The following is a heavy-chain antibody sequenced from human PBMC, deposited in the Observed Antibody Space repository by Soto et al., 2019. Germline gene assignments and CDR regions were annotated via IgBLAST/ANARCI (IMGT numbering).Heavy chain of an antibody. D-gene: IGHD2-15*01. CDR2: ISTYNANT. CDR3: AREGFCSSVSCALYAHDYFGMDV. J-gene: IGHJ6*02. CDR1: GYSFTRYG. Sequence: ASVKVSCKASGYSFTRYGISWVRQAPGQGLEWMGWISTYNANTKYAQKFQGRVTMTTDAPTTTAFMELRSLTSHDTAVYYCAREGFCSSVSCALYAHDYFGMDVWGQGTTVTVSS. V-gene: IGHV1-18*01.